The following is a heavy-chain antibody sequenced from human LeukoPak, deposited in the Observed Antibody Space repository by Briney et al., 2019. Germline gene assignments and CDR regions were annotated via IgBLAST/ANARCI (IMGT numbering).Heavy chain of an antibody. CDR1: GYTFTSYD. D-gene: IGHD3-9*01. Sequence: ASVKASCKASGYTFTSYDINWVRQATGQGLEWMGWMKPNSVNTGYAQKFQGRVTMTRNTSISTAYMELSSLRSEDTAVYYCARPRALRYFDWTYYYYYGMDVWGQGTTVTVSS. V-gene: IGHV1-8*01. CDR3: ARPRALRYFDWTYYYYYGMDV. J-gene: IGHJ6*02. CDR2: MKPNSVNT.